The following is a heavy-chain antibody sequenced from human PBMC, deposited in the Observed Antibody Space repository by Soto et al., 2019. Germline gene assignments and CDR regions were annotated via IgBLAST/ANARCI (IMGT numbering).Heavy chain of an antibody. CDR1: GGTFSSYA. CDR2: IIPIFGTA. J-gene: IGHJ4*02. CDR3: ARARESPFTIFGVVITSFDC. D-gene: IGHD3-3*01. V-gene: IGHV1-69*13. Sequence: ASVKVSCKASGGTFSSYAITWVRQAPGQGLEWMGGIIPIFGTANYAQKFQGRVTITADESTSTAYMELSSLRSEDTAVYYCARARESPFTIFGVVITSFDCWGQGTLVTVSS.